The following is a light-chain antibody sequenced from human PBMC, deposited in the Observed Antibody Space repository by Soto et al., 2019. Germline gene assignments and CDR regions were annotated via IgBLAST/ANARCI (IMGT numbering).Light chain of an antibody. J-gene: IGLJ3*02. V-gene: IGLV1-51*01. Sequence: QAVLTQPPSVSAAPGQTVTIACSGGNSNIGNNYVSWYRQFPGTAPKLLIYDNSKRPSGIPDRFSGSKSGTSATLGITGLQTGDEADYFCATWDTSLSTGGVFGGGTKLTVL. CDR2: DNS. CDR1: NSNIGNNY. CDR3: ATWDTSLSTGGV.